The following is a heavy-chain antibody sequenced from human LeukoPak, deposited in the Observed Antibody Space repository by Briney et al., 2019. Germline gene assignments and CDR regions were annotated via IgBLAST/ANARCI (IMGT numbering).Heavy chain of an antibody. CDR2: INWNSGSR. CDR1: GFAFYDYA. CDR3: VKENYGDQGLDV. Sequence: PGGSLRLSWAASGFAFYDYAMHWVRQAPGKGLEWVSGINWNSGSRGYADSVKGRFTISRDNAKNSLYLQMNSLRAEDTALCYCVKENYGDQGLDVWVQGTTVAVSS. D-gene: IGHD4-17*01. V-gene: IGHV3-9*01. J-gene: IGHJ6*02.